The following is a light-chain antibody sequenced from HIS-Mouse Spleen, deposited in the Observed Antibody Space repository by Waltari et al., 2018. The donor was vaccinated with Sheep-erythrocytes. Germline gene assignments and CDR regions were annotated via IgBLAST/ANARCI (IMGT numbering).Light chain of an antibody. J-gene: IGLJ2*01. V-gene: IGLV3-10*01. Sequence: SYELTQPPSVSVSPGQTARNTCSGDPFPHNSSYWYQQKSGQAPVLVIYEDSKRPSGIPERFSGSSSGTMATLTISGAQVEDEADYYCYSTDSSGNHRVFGGGTKLTVL. CDR1: PFPHNS. CDR2: EDS. CDR3: YSTDSSGNHRV.